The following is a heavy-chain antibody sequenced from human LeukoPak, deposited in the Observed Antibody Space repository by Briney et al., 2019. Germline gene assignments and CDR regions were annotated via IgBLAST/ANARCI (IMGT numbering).Heavy chain of an antibody. J-gene: IGHJ3*02. CDR3: AKTSNDYGDHVGAFDI. V-gene: IGHV4-61*01. D-gene: IGHD4-17*01. CDR2: AYYSGNI. CDR1: GASVRSGSYY. Sequence: PSETLSLTCTVSGASVRSGSYYWSWIRQPPGKGLEWIGYAYYSGNIKYNPSLKSRVTISIDTSKNQFSLKLNSVTAADTAVYYCAKTSNDYGDHVGAFDIWGQGTMVTVSS.